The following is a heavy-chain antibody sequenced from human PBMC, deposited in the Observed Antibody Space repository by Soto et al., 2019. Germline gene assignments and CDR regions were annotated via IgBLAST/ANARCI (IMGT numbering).Heavy chain of an antibody. Sequence: GGSLRLSCAASGLTFSNYGMSWVRQAPGKGLEWVSGISGRGGSTYYVGSVKGRFTISRDNSKNTLYVQMNSLRAEDTAVYYCAKEVGGYGEAIDYWGQGTLVTVSS. CDR2: ISGRGGST. D-gene: IGHD4-17*01. CDR3: AKEVGGYGEAIDY. J-gene: IGHJ4*02. V-gene: IGHV3-23*01. CDR1: GLTFSNYG.